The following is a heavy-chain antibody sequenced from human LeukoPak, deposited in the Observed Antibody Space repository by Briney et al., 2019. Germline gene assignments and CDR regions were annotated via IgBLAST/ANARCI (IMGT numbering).Heavy chain of an antibody. CDR2: IYYSGST. J-gene: IGHJ4*02. Sequence: SETLSLTCTVSGGSISSSSYYWGWIRQPPGKGLEWIGSIYYSGSTYYNPSLKSRVTISVDTSKNQFSLKLSSVTAADTAVYYCARRASGSYVFDYWGQGTLVTVSS. V-gene: IGHV4-39*01. D-gene: IGHD1-26*01. CDR1: GGSISSSSYY. CDR3: ARRASGSYVFDY.